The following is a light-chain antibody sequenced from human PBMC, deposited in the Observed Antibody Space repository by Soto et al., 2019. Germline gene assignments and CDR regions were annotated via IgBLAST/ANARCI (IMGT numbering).Light chain of an antibody. Sequence: QSVLTQPPSASGTPGQKVTISCSGSSANIGSNVVSWYHHLPGAAPKLLIVNNTHRPSWVPDRFSVSKSATSASLAISGLQSEDEADYYCATWDDSLNGVVFGGGTKLTVL. CDR1: SANIGSNV. CDR2: NNT. V-gene: IGLV1-44*01. CDR3: ATWDDSLNGVV. J-gene: IGLJ2*01.